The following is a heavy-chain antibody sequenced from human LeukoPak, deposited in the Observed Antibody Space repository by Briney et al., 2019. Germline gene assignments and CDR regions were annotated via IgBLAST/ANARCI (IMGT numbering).Heavy chain of an antibody. CDR3: ARDRRPARTYSGLFDY. Sequence: PGGSLRLSCAASGFSCSTRGMSWVRQAPGKGLEWVSAISGNDESTFYADSVKGRFTISGDNSRNALYLQLSSLSAEDSAIYYCARDRRPARTYSGLFDYWGQGTLVTVSS. J-gene: IGHJ4*02. D-gene: IGHD5-12*01. V-gene: IGHV3-23*01. CDR2: ISGNDEST. CDR1: GFSCSTRG.